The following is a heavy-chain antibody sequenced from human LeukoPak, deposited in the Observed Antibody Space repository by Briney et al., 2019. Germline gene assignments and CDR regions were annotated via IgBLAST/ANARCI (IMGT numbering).Heavy chain of an antibody. V-gene: IGHV1-2*02. CDR3: ARSRAVPGNFDY. CDR2: INPNNGGT. J-gene: IGHJ4*02. Sequence: ASVNVSCKASGYTFIGYYMHWVRQAPGQGLEWMGWINPNNGGTSFAQKFQGRVTMTRDTATNIVYMELTRLTSDDAAVYYCARSRAVPGNFDYWGPGTLVTVSS. D-gene: IGHD6-19*01. CDR1: GYTFIGYY.